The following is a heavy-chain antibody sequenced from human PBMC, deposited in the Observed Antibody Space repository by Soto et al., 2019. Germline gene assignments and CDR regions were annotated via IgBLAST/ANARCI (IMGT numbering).Heavy chain of an antibody. D-gene: IGHD1-1*01. CDR3: ARGANWTARYPTGFDI. CDR1: GYTFTGYY. CDR2: INPNSGGT. Sequence: EDSCKASGYTFTGYYMHWEPQAPGQGLEWMGWINPNSGGTNYARKFQGWVTMTRDTSISTAYMERSRLRSDDTPVYYCARGANWTARYPTGFDIWGQGTMVTVSS. J-gene: IGHJ3*02. V-gene: IGHV1-2*04.